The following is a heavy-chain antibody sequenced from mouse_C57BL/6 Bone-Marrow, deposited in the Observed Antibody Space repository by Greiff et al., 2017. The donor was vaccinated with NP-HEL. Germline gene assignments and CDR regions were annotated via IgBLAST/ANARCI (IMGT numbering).Heavy chain of an antibody. V-gene: IGHV1-55*01. CDR1: GYTFTSYW. CDR2: IYPGSGST. Sequence: QVQLQQPGAELVKPGASVKMSCKASGYTFTSYWITWVKQRPGQGLEWIGDIYPGSGSTNYNEKFKSKATLTVDTSSSTAYMQLSSLTSEDSAVYYCAREVLTFYYAMDYWGRGTSVTVSS. D-gene: IGHD2-14*01. CDR3: AREVLTFYYAMDY. J-gene: IGHJ4*01.